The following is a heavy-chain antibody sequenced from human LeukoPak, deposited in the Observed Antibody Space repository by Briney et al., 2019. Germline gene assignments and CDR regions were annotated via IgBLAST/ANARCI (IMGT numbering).Heavy chain of an antibody. Sequence: SETLSLTCAVYGGSFSGYYWSWIRQPPGKGLEWIGEINHSGSTNYNPSLKSRVTISVDTSKNQFSLKLSSVTAADTAVYYCAREEGYDYVWGSYRPFDYWGQGTLVTVSS. CDR1: GGSFSGYY. CDR2: INHSGST. V-gene: IGHV4-34*01. J-gene: IGHJ4*02. D-gene: IGHD3-16*02. CDR3: AREEGYDYVWGSYRPFDY.